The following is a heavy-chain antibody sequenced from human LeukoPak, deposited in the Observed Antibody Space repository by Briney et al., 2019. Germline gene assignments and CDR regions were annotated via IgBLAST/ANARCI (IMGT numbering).Heavy chain of an antibody. D-gene: IGHD4-17*01. CDR1: GFTFSSYG. V-gene: IGHV3-23*01. J-gene: IGHJ6*03. Sequence: PGGSLRLSCAASGFTFSSYGMSWVRQAPGKGLEWVSAISGSGGSTYYADSVKGRFTISRDNSKNTLYLQMNSLRAEDTAVYYCAKERTYGDNGYYYYYMDVWGKGTTVTVSS. CDR3: AKERTYGDNGYYYYYMDV. CDR2: ISGSGGST.